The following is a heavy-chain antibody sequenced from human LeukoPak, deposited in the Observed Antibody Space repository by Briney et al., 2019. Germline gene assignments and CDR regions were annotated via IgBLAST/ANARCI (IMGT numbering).Heavy chain of an antibody. V-gene: IGHV4-34*01. J-gene: IGHJ4*02. Sequence: SETLSLTCAVYGGSFSTYYWSWIRQPPGKGLEWIGEINHSGSTNYNPSLESRVTISVDTSKNQFSLKLSSVTAADTALYYCASDHGQSTLLNWGQGTLDTVSS. CDR2: INHSGST. CDR1: GGSFSTYY. CDR3: ASDHGQSTLLN. D-gene: IGHD4-17*01.